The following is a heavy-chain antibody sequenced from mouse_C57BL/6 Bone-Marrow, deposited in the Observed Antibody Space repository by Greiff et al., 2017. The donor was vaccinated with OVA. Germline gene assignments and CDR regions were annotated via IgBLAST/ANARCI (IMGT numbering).Heavy chain of an antibody. CDR3: ARLSYYSNYAMDY. Sequence: QVQLQQPGAELVRPGSSVKLSCKASGYTFTSYWMHWVKQRPIQGLEWIGNIDPSDSETHYNQKFKDKATLTVDKSSSTAYMQLSSLTSEDSAVYYCARLSYYSNYAMDYWGQGTSVTVSS. CDR2: IDPSDSET. D-gene: IGHD2-5*01. J-gene: IGHJ4*01. CDR1: GYTFTSYW. V-gene: IGHV1-52*01.